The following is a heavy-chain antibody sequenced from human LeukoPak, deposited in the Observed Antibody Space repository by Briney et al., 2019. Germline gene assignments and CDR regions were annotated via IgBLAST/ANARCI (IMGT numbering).Heavy chain of an antibody. CDR2: INPNSGGT. Sequence: ASVKVSCKASGYTFTGHYMHWVRQAPGQGLQWMGWINPNSGGTNYAQKFQGRVTMTRDTSINTAYMEVSRLRSDDTAVYYCASVVRGVTTDYWGQGTLVTVSS. V-gene: IGHV1-2*02. D-gene: IGHD3-10*01. J-gene: IGHJ4*02. CDR1: GYTFTGHY. CDR3: ASVVRGVTTDY.